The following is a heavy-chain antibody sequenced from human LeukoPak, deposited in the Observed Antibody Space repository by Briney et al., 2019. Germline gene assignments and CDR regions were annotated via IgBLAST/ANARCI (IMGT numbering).Heavy chain of an antibody. CDR2: IRYDGSNK. D-gene: IGHD2-21*01. J-gene: IGHJ6*03. Sequence: GGSLRLSCAASGFTFSSYGMHWVRQAPGKGLEWVAFIRYDGSNKYYADSVKGRFTISRDNSKNTLYLQMNSLRAEDTAVYYCARFPYYYYYYMDVWGKGTTVTVSS. CDR1: GFTFSSYG. V-gene: IGHV3-30*02. CDR3: ARFPYYYYYYMDV.